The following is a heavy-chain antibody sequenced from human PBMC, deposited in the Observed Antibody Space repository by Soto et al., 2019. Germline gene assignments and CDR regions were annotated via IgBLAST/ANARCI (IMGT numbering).Heavy chain of an antibody. Sequence: EVQLVESGGGLVQPGGSLRLSCAASGFTFSSYWMHWVRQAPGKGLVWVSRINTDGRSTSYADSVKGRFTISRDNAKNTLYLQMNSLRAEDTAVYYCASVGVGSYHFDFWGQGTLVTVS. D-gene: IGHD3-10*01. J-gene: IGHJ4*02. CDR1: GFTFSSYW. CDR3: ASVGVGSYHFDF. V-gene: IGHV3-74*01. CDR2: INTDGRST.